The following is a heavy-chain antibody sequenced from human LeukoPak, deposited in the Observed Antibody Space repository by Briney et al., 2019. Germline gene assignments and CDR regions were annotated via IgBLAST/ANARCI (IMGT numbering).Heavy chain of an antibody. CDR3: ARVMTLAATESFDY. D-gene: IGHD2-15*01. Sequence: GGSLRLSCAASGFTFSSYSMNWVRQAPGKGLEWVSSISSRSAYTYYADSVKGRFTISRDNAKNSLYLQMNSLRAEDTAVYYCARVMTLAATESFDYWGQGTVITVSS. CDR2: ISSRSAYT. V-gene: IGHV3-21*01. CDR1: GFTFSSYS. J-gene: IGHJ4*02.